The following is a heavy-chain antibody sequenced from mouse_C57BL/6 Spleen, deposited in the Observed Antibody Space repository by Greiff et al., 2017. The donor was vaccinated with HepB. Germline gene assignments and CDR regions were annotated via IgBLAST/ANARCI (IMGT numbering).Heavy chain of an antibody. CDR1: GYTFTDYY. J-gene: IGHJ4*01. CDR3: ARRNYDYDDYAMDY. D-gene: IGHD2-4*01. Sequence: EVKLQQSGPELVKPGASVKISCKASGYTFTDYYMNWVKQSHGKSLEWIGDINPNNGGTSYNQKFKGKATLTVDKSSSTAYMELRSLTSEDSAVYYCARRNYDYDDYAMDYWGQGTSVTVSS. V-gene: IGHV1-26*01. CDR2: INPNNGGT.